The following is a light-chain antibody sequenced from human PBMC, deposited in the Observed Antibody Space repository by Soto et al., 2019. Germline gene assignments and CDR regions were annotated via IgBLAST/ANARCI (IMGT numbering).Light chain of an antibody. CDR3: QQSYSTPSHT. CDR1: QSISSY. CDR2: AAF. Sequence: DIQMTQSPSSLSASVGDRVTITCRASQSISSYLNWYQQKPGKAPKLLIYAAFSLQSGVPSRFSGSGSGTDFTLTISSLQPEDFATYYCQQSYSTPSHTFGGGTKVEIK. J-gene: IGKJ4*01. V-gene: IGKV1-39*01.